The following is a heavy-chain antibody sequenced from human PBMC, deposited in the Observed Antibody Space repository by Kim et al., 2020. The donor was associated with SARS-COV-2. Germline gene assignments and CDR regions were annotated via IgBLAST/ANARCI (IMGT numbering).Heavy chain of an antibody. Sequence: GGSLRLSCTVSGFTFSEYVMNWVRQAPGKGLECVAAISSTGDSTFYADSVKGRFTVSRDNSKNTLCLQMNSLRAGDTAIYYCAKIFQYCSNTYCNADFWGQGTLVTVSS. J-gene: IGHJ4*02. D-gene: IGHD2-8*01. V-gene: IGHV3-23*01. CDR3: AKIFQYCSNTYCNADF. CDR2: ISSTGDST. CDR1: GFTFSEYV.